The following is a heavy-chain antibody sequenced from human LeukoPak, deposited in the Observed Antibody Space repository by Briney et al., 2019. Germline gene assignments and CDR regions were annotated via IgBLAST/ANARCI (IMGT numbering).Heavy chain of an antibody. CDR1: GGTFSSYA. D-gene: IGHD2-15*01. V-gene: IGHV1-69*04. CDR2: IIPILGRA. CDR3: ARPGTEDGGMDV. Sequence: SVKVSCKASGGTFSSYAISWVRQAPGQGLEWMGRIIPILGRANYAQKFQGRVTITADKSTSTAYMELSSLRSEDTAVYYCARPGTEDGGMDVWGQGTTVTVSS. J-gene: IGHJ6*02.